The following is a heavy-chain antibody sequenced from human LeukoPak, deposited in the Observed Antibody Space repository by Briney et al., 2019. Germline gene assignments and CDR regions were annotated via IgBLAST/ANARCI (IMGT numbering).Heavy chain of an antibody. V-gene: IGHV4-30-2*01. Sequence: SETLSLTCTVSGGSISSGGYYWSCIRQPPGKGLECIGYIYHSGSTYYNPSLKSRVTISVDRSKNQFSLKLSSVTAADTAVYYCARVSMGAGLKYNWFDPWGQGTLVTVSS. J-gene: IGHJ5*02. CDR1: GGSISSGGYY. CDR3: ARVSMGAGLKYNWFDP. D-gene: IGHD1-26*01. CDR2: IYHSGST.